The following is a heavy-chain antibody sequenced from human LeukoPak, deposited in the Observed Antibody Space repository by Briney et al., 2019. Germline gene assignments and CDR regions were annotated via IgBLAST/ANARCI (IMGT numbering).Heavy chain of an antibody. J-gene: IGHJ4*02. V-gene: IGHV3-48*02. CDR2: ISSGSDTI. D-gene: IGHD5/OR15-5a*01. CDR3: ARGPAIVYGYFDN. Sequence: PGGSLRLSCAASGFTFSSHSMNWVRQAPGKGPDWISYISSGSDTIYYAGSVKGQFTISRDNAKNSLYLQMNSLRDEDTAVYYCARGPAIVYGYFDNWGQGTLVTVSS. CDR1: GFTFSSHS.